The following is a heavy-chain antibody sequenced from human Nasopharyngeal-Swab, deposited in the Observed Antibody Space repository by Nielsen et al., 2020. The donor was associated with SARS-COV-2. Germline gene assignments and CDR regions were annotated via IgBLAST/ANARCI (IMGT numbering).Heavy chain of an antibody. CDR3: ARRQGGWLQAVHYFDY. J-gene: IGHJ4*02. Sequence: ESLKISCTVSGGSISSSSYYWGWIRQPPGKGLEWIGSIYYSGSTYYNPSLKSRVTISVDTSKNQFSLKLSSVTAADTAVYYCARRQGGWLQAVHYFDYWGQGTLGTVSS. CDR2: IYYSGST. D-gene: IGHD5-24*01. CDR1: GGSISSSSYY. V-gene: IGHV4-39*01.